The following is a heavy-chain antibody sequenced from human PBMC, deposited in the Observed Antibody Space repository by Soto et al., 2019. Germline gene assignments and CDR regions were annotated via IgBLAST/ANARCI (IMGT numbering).Heavy chain of an antibody. J-gene: IGHJ4*02. Sequence: GGSLRLSCAASGFTFSSYAMSWVRQAPGKGLEWVSAISGSGGSTYYADSVKGRFTISRDNSKNTLYLQMNSLRAEDTAVYYCAKDLIVATHWDRFDYWGQGTLVTVSS. CDR3: AKDLIVATHWDRFDY. D-gene: IGHD5-12*01. CDR1: GFTFSSYA. V-gene: IGHV3-23*01. CDR2: ISGSGGST.